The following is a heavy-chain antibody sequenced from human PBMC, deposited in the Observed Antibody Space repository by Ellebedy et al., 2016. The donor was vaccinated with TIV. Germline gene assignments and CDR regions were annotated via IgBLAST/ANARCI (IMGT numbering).Heavy chain of an antibody. D-gene: IGHD4-17*01. Sequence: AASVKVSCKASGGTFSSYAISWVRQAPGQGLEWMGGIIPIFGTANYAQKFQGRVTITADESTSTAYMELSSLRSEDTAVYYCARAPYGDYEYYYYGMDVWGQGTTVTVSS. CDR1: GGTFSSYA. CDR2: IIPIFGTA. J-gene: IGHJ6*02. V-gene: IGHV1-69*13. CDR3: ARAPYGDYEYYYYGMDV.